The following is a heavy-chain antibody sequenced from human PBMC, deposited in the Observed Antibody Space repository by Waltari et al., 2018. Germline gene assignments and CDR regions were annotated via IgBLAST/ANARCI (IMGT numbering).Heavy chain of an antibody. CDR1: GYTFTDYY. J-gene: IGHJ4*02. CDR2: GNPSPGGA. D-gene: IGHD4-17*01. V-gene: IGHV1-2*02. CDR3: ARGGGDYGTFDY. Sequence: QVQLVQSGAEVKKPGASVKVSCQASGYTFTDYYMSWVRQAPGQGLEWMGRGNPSPGGASSAQKCQGRVTMTRDTSISTLYMELSSLKSDDTAVYYCARGGGDYGTFDYWGQGTLVTVSS.